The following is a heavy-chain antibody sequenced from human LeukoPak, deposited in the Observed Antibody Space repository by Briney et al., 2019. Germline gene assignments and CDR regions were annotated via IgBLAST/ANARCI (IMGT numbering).Heavy chain of an antibody. V-gene: IGHV3-30-3*01. CDR1: GFTFSNYA. J-gene: IGHJ4*02. Sequence: GGSLRLSCVASGFTFSNYAMYCVRQAPGKGLEWVAGISYHGINKYYADSVKGRFTVSRDQSKNTLYVEMNSLTTEDTAVYYCAGRGRWLQLVYWGQGTLVTVSS. D-gene: IGHD5-24*01. CDR3: AGRGRWLQLVY. CDR2: ISYHGINK.